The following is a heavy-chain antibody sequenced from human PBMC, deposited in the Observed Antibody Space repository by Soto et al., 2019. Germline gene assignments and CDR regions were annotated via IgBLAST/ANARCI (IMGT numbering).Heavy chain of an antibody. J-gene: IGHJ4*02. CDR2: ISPSGGTI. Sequence: PGGSLRLSCAASGFTFSDYYMSWIRQAPGKGLEWVSYISPSGGTIYYADSVKGRFTLSRDNAKNSLYLQMNSLRAEDTAVYHCVRFGYAYGNAPGGQGTRVPSPQ. D-gene: IGHD3-10*01. CDR3: VRFGYAYGNAP. CDR1: GFTFSDYY. V-gene: IGHV3-11*01.